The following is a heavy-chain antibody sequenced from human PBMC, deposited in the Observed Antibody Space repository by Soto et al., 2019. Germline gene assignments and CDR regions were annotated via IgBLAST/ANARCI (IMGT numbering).Heavy chain of an antibody. CDR3: ARSIPGYDILTGYYYYYGMDV. J-gene: IGHJ6*02. D-gene: IGHD3-9*01. V-gene: IGHV4-28*01. Sequence: SETLSLTCAVSGYSISSSNWWGWIRQPPGKGLEWIGYIYYSGSTYYNPSLKSRVTMSVDTSKNQFSLKLSSVTAVDTAVYYCARSIPGYDILTGYYYYYGMDVWGQGTTVTVSS. CDR1: GYSISSSNW. CDR2: IYYSGST.